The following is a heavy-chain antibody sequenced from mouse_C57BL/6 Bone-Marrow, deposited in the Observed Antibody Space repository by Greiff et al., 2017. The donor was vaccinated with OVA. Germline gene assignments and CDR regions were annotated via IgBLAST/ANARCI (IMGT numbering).Heavy chain of an antibody. V-gene: IGHV1-50*01. J-gene: IGHJ3*01. D-gene: IGHD1-1*01. Sequence: QVQLKQPGAELVKPGASVKLSCKASGYTFTSYWMQWVKQRPGQGLEWIGEIDPSDSYTNYNQKFKGKATLTVDTSSSTAYMQLSSLTSEDSAVYYCAREVYGGFAYWGQGTLVTVSA. CDR2: IDPSDSYT. CDR1: GYTFTSYW. CDR3: AREVYGGFAY.